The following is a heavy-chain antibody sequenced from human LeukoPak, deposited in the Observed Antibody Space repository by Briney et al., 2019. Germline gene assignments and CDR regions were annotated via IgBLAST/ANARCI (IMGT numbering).Heavy chain of an antibody. D-gene: IGHD3/OR15-3a*01. CDR2: IGTAGDP. CDR1: GFTFSSYD. CDR3: ARWPGEWGAPFYGMDV. Sequence: GGSLRLSCAASGFTFSSYDMHWVRQATGKGLEWVSAIGTAGDPYNPGSVKGRFTISRDDAKNSFYLQMNSLRAEDTAVYYCARWPGEWGAPFYGMDVWGQGTTVTVSS. J-gene: IGHJ6*02. V-gene: IGHV3-13*05.